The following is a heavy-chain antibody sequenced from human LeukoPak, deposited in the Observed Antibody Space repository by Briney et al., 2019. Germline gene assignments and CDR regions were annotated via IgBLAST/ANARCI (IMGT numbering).Heavy chain of an antibody. CDR2: ISSTGNTV. J-gene: IGHJ4*02. Sequence: PGGSLRLSCAASGFTFSRYSLNWIRQAPGKRPEWLSYISSTGNTVYYGDSVKGRFTISRDNAKNALYLQMNSLRAEDTAVYYCATAGHPAYDFWSGFAFYFDHWGQGALVTVSS. D-gene: IGHD3-3*01. CDR3: ATAGHPAYDFWSGFAFYFDH. V-gene: IGHV3-48*04. CDR1: GFTFSRYS.